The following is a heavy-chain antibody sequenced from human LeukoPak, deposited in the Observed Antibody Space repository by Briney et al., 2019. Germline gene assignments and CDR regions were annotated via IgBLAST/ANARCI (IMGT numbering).Heavy chain of an antibody. CDR1: GFTVSGNY. CDR3: ARDREYSRMFDY. CDR2: IYSGGST. Sequence: GGSLRLSCAASGFTVSGNYMSWVRQAPGKGLEWVSVIYSGGSTYYADSVKGRFTISRDNSKNTLYLQMNSLRAEDTAVYYCARDREYSRMFDYWGQGTLVTVSS. J-gene: IGHJ4*02. V-gene: IGHV3-53*01. D-gene: IGHD6-6*01.